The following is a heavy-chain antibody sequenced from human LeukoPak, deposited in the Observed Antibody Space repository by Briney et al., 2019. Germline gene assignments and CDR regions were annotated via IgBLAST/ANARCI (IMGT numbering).Heavy chain of an antibody. Sequence: PGGSLRLSCAASGFTFGSYWMTWVRQAPGKGLEWVGRIRDKGYGHATAYAASVKGRFTLSRDDSKNTAYLQMNSLKTEDTALYYCTTPNEGNWFDPWGQGTLVTVSS. J-gene: IGHJ5*02. D-gene: IGHD2-8*01. CDR1: GFTFGSYW. CDR2: IRDKGYGHAT. CDR3: TTPNEGNWFDP. V-gene: IGHV3-73*01.